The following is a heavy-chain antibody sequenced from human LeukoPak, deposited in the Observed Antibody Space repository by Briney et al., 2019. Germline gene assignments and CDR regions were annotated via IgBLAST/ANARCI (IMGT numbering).Heavy chain of an antibody. CDR1: GGSIRSYY. D-gene: IGHD6-13*01. V-gene: IGHV4-4*09. CDR2: IYTSGST. CDR3: ARHSVGSWSFDY. Sequence: SETLYLACTVSGGSIRSYYWSWIRQPPGKGLEWIGYIYTSGSTNYNPSLKSRVTISVDTSKNQFSLKLSSVTAADTAVYYCARHSVGSWSFDYWGQGTLVTVSS. J-gene: IGHJ4*02.